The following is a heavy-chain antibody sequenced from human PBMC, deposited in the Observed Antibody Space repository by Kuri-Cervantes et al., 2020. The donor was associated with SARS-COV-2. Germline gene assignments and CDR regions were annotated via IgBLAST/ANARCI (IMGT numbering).Heavy chain of an antibody. J-gene: IGHJ6*02. CDR3: ARSSPRSITIFGVVTPYYGMDV. CDR1: GFTFSSYS. Sequence: LSLTCAASGFTFSSYSMNWVRQAPGKGLEWVSYISSSTIYYADSVKGRFTISRDNAKNPLYLQMNSLRDEDTAVYYCARSSPRSITIFGVVTPYYGMDVWGQGTTVTVSS. CDR2: ISSSTI. V-gene: IGHV3-48*02. D-gene: IGHD3-3*01.